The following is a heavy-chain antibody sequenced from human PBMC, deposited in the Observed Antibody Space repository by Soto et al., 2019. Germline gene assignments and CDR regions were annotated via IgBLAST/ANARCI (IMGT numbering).Heavy chain of an antibody. CDR3: AKASLDIVVVVAAMGYCDY. CDR1: GFTFSSYG. CDR2: ISYDGSNK. J-gene: IGHJ4*02. Sequence: QVQLVESGGGVVQPGRSLRLSCAASGFTFSSYGMHWVRQAPGKGLEWVAVISYDGSNKYYADSVKGRFTISRDNSKNTLYLQMNSLRAEDTAVYYCAKASLDIVVVVAAMGYCDYWGQGTLVTVSS. D-gene: IGHD2-15*01. V-gene: IGHV3-30*18.